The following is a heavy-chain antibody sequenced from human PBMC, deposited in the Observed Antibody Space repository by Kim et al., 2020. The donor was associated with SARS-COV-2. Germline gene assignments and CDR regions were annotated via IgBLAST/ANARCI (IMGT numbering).Heavy chain of an antibody. J-gene: IGHJ6*02. Sequence: GGSLRLSCAASGFTFSRYEMNWVRQAPGKGLEWVSYISSSGSTIYYADSVKGRFTISRDNAKNSLYLQMNSLRAEDTAVYYFARESRVLIANSYYYYGMDVWGQGTTVTVSS. CDR2: ISSSGSTI. CDR3: ARESRVLIANSYYYYGMDV. V-gene: IGHV3-48*03. CDR1: GFTFSRYE. D-gene: IGHD3-22*01.